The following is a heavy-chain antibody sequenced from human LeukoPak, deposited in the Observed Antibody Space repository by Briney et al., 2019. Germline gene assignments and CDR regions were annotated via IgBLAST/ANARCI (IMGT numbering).Heavy chain of an antibody. Sequence: ASVKVSCKASGYTFTGYYMHWVRQAPGQGLEWMGWISAYNGNTNYAQKLQGRVTMTTDTSTSTAYMELRSLRSDDTAVYYCARAGIAANPFDYWGQGTLVTVSS. V-gene: IGHV1-18*04. CDR3: ARAGIAANPFDY. D-gene: IGHD6-13*01. J-gene: IGHJ4*02. CDR1: GYTFTGYY. CDR2: ISAYNGNT.